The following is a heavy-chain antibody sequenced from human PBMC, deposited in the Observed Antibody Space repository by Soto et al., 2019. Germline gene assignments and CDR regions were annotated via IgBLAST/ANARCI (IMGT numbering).Heavy chain of an antibody. Sequence: QVQLVESGGGVVQPGRSLRLSCVASGFSFRTSAMHWVRQAPGKGLEWVAVLAYDGSNEVYADTVKGRFAISRDNSKNTLYLQRNSLSPEDTAVYYCPRDGDTSAGVGPAYWGQGTLATVSS. CDR2: LAYDGSNE. J-gene: IGHJ4*02. CDR1: GFSFRTSA. D-gene: IGHD2-21*01. V-gene: IGHV3-30*09. CDR3: PRDGDTSAGVGPAY.